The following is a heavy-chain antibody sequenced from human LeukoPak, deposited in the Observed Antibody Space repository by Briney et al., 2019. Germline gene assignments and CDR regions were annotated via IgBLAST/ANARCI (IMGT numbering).Heavy chain of an antibody. CDR2: ISAYNGNT. V-gene: IGHV1-18*01. Sequence: GGSLRLSCAASGFTFSSYAMSWVRQAPGQGLEWMGWISAYNGNTNYAQKLQGRVTMTTDTSTSTAYMELRSLRSDDTAVYYCARESGDGNWFDPWGQGTLVTVSS. J-gene: IGHJ5*02. D-gene: IGHD1-14*01. CDR1: GFTFSSYA. CDR3: ARESGDGNWFDP.